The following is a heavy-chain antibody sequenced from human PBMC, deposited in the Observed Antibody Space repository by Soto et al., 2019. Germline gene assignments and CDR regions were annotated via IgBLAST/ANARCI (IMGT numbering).Heavy chain of an antibody. Sequence: GASVKVSCKASGYTFTIYAIHWVRQAPGQRLEWMGWINAVNGKTKYSQKFQGRVTIAGDTSASTAYMELSSLRSEDTAVYYCARDDCSGGSCYPPTGAFDIWGQGTMVTV. J-gene: IGHJ3*02. CDR3: ARDDCSGGSCYPPTGAFDI. V-gene: IGHV1-3*01. CDR1: GYTFTIYA. CDR2: INAVNGKT. D-gene: IGHD2-15*01.